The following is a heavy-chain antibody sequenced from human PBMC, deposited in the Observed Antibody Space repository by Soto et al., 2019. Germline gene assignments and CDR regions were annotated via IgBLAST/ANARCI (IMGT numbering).Heavy chain of an antibody. CDR3: ARSPGSYGSFDI. CDR2: IYYSGST. D-gene: IGHD3-16*02. J-gene: IGHJ3*02. CDR1: GGSISSYY. V-gene: IGHV4-59*08. Sequence: SDTLSLTCTVSGGSISSYYWSWIRQPPGKGLEWIGYIYYSGSTNYNPSLKSRVTISVDTSKNQFSLKLSSVTAADTAVYYCARSPGSYGSFDIWGQGTMVTVSS.